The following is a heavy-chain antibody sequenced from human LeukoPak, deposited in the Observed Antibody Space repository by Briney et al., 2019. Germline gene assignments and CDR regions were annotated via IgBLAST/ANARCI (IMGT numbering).Heavy chain of an antibody. CDR2: IIPIFGIA. D-gene: IGHD6-6*01. CDR3: ARAGSVPEYSSSPSSIYYYGMDV. CDR1: GGTFSSYA. V-gene: IGHV1-69*04. Sequence: ASVKVSCKASGGTFSSYAISWVRQAPGQGLEWMGRIIPIFGIANYAQKFQGRATITADKSTSTAYMELSSLRSEDTAVYYCARAGSVPEYSSSPSSIYYYGMDVWGQGTTVTVSS. J-gene: IGHJ6*02.